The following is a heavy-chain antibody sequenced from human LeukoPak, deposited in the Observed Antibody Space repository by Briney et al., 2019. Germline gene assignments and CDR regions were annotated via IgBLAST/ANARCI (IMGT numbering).Heavy chain of an antibody. CDR1: GYTLTELS. D-gene: IGHD6-13*01. J-gene: IGHJ4*02. CDR2: FDPEDGET. Sequence: ASVKVSCKVSGYTLTELSMHWVRQAPGKGLEWMGGFDPEDGETIYAQKFQGRVTMTEDTSTDTAYMELSSLRSEDTAVYYCATVAAAGLTFDYCGQGTLVTVSS. CDR3: ATVAAAGLTFDY. V-gene: IGHV1-24*01.